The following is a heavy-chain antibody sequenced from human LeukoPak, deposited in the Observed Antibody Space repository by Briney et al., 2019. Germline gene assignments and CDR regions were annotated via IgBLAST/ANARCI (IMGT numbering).Heavy chain of an antibody. Sequence: SETLSLTYTVSGGSISSSSYYWGWIRQPPGKGLEWIGSIYYSGSTYYNPSLKSRVTISVDTSKNQFSLKLSSVTAADTAVYYCARLAVVAAFDIWGQGTMVTVSS. J-gene: IGHJ3*02. CDR2: IYYSGST. CDR3: ARLAVVAAFDI. V-gene: IGHV4-39*01. D-gene: IGHD2-2*01. CDR1: GGSISSSSYY.